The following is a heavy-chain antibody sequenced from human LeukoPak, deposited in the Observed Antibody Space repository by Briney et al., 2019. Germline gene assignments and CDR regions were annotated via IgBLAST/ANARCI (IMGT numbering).Heavy chain of an antibody. V-gene: IGHV4-4*07. CDR2: ITGSGST. D-gene: IGHD3-9*01. J-gene: IGHJ5*02. CDR3: ARGAYDVLTGTHYNWCDP. Sequence: PSETLSLTCSVSGDSINIYYWFWVRQPAGKGLEWIGRITGSGSTNYNPSLKSRVTMSVDTSKNQFSLRLTSVAAADPAVYYCARGAYDVLTGTHYNWCDPWGQGTLVIVSS. CDR1: GDSINIYY.